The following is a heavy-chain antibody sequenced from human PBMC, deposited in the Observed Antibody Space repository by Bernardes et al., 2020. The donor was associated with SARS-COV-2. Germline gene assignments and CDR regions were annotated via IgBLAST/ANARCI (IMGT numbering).Heavy chain of an antibody. J-gene: IGHJ6*02. CDR3: VRRFCAVSSSCGNFYGMGV. CDR2: IWYDGSTK. Sequence: GSLRLSCAASGFTFNTYGMHWVRRPPGKGLEWVAVIWYDGSTKYYADSVKGRFTISRDNSKNTLYLQMNSLRVEDTAVYYCVRRFCAVSSSCGNFYGMGVWGQGTTVTVSS. CDR1: GFTFNTYG. V-gene: IGHV3-33*01. D-gene: IGHD2-15*01.